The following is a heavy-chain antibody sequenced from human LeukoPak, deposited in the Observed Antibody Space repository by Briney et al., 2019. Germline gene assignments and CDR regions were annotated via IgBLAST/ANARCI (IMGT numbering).Heavy chain of an antibody. V-gene: IGHV1-69*13. J-gene: IGHJ4*02. CDR3: ARDGVEMATIIGYFDY. CDR1: GGTFSSYA. CDR2: IILIFGTA. D-gene: IGHD5-24*01. Sequence: GASVKVSCKASGGTFSSYAISWVRQAPGQGLEWMGGIILIFGTANYAQKFQGRVTITADESTSTAHMELSGLRSEDTAVYYCARDGVEMATIIGYFDYWGQGTLVTVSS.